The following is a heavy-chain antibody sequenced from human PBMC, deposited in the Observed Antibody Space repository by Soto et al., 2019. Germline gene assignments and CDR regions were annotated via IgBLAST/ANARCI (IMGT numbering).Heavy chain of an antibody. D-gene: IGHD5-18*01. J-gene: IGHJ4*02. CDR3: ASPRGYSYGYSDY. Sequence: SETLSLTCTVYGGSFSGYYWSWIRQPPGKGLEWIGEINHSGSTNYNPSLKSRVNISVDTSKNQFSLKLSSVTAADTAVYYCASPRGYSYGYSDYWGQGILVTVSS. V-gene: IGHV4-34*01. CDR2: INHSGST. CDR1: GGSFSGYY.